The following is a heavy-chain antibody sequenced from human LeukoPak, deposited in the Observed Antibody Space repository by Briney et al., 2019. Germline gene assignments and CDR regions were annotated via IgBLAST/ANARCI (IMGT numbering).Heavy chain of an antibody. Sequence: GESLKISCKGSGYSFTSYWIGWVRQMPGKGLEWMGIIYPGDSDTRYSPSFQGQVTISADKSISTAYLQWSSLKASDTAMYYCARLERGTEKRRTTMVRGVISHWGQGTLVTVSS. D-gene: IGHD3-10*01. CDR1: GYSFTSYW. V-gene: IGHV5-51*01. J-gene: IGHJ4*02. CDR2: IYPGDSDT. CDR3: ARLERGTEKRRTTMVRGVISH.